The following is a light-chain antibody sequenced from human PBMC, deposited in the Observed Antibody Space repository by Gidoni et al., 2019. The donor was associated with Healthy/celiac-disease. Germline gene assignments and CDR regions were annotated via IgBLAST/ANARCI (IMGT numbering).Light chain of an antibody. J-gene: IGLJ2*01. CDR2: DDS. Sequence: SYVLTQPPSVSVAPGQTARITCEGNNIGSKSVHWYQQKPGQAPVLVVYDDSDRPSGIPERFSGSSSGNTATLTIRRVEAEDEADYYCQVWDSSSDHRVFGGGTKLTVL. V-gene: IGLV3-21*02. CDR1: NIGSKS. CDR3: QVWDSSSDHRV.